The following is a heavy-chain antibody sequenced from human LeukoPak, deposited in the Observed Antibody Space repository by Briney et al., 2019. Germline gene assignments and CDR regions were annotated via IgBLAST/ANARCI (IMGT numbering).Heavy chain of an antibody. CDR2: IDHSGSA. D-gene: IGHD6-6*01. CDR1: AGSFSGYH. CDR3: ARGFPTSSRWFDP. V-gene: IGHV4-34*01. J-gene: IGHJ5*02. Sequence: SETLSLTCGVYAGSFSGYHWTWIRLRPGKGLDWIGDIDHSGSAHYNPSLKSRVTISVDTSNKQFSLNLHSVTAADTAVYYYARGFPTSSRWFDPWGQGTLVTVSS.